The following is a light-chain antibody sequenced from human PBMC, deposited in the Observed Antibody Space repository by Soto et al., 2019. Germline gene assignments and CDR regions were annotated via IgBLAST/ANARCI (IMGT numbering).Light chain of an antibody. V-gene: IGKV1-12*01. CDR2: ATS. CDR3: QQSYKMPS. CDR1: QNIGSW. Sequence: SASVGDGVTITCRASQNIGSWLAWYQHKPGKGPTLLIHATSNLQIGVPSRFSGSGSGTEFTLTISSLEPEDFGTYYCQQSYKMPSFGQGTRLEI. J-gene: IGKJ5*01.